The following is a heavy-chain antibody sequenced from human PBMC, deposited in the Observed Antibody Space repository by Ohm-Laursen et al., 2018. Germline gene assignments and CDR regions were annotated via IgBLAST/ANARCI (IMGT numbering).Heavy chain of an antibody. D-gene: IGHD1-1*01. CDR3: ARHSSTGNYFDY. Sequence: SLRLSCAAPGLTFSDYYMTWIRQAPGKGLEWVSCIGSSETMYYADSVKGRFTISRDNAKNSLYLQMNSLRAEDTAVYYCARHSSTGNYFDYWGQGTLVTVSS. CDR1: GLTFSDYY. V-gene: IGHV3-11*01. J-gene: IGHJ4*02. CDR2: IGSSETM.